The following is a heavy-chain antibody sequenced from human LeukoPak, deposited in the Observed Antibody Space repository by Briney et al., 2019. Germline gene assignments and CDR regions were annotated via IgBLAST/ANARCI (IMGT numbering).Heavy chain of an antibody. Sequence: GGSLRLSCAASGFTFDDYAMHWVRQAPGKGLEWVSSISSSSSYIYYADSVKGRFTISRDNAKNSLYLQMNSLRAEDTAVYYCARTAIAAAGNNWFDPWGQGTLVTVSS. CDR2: ISSSSSYI. CDR1: GFTFDDYA. D-gene: IGHD6-13*01. V-gene: IGHV3-21*01. J-gene: IGHJ5*02. CDR3: ARTAIAAAGNNWFDP.